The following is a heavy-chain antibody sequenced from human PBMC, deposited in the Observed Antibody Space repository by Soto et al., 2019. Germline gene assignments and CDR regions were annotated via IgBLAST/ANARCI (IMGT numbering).Heavy chain of an antibody. CDR2: ISGSGGST. CDR3: AYSSTPFDY. CDR1: GFTFSSYA. Sequence: EVQLLESGGGLVQPGGSLRLSCAASGFTFSSYAMSWVRQAPGKGLEWVSAISGSGGSTYYADSVKGRFTISRDNSKNTLYLQMNSMRDEDTDVYFWAYSSTPFDYWGQVTMVTVSS. V-gene: IGHV3-23*01. J-gene: IGHJ4*02. D-gene: IGHD6-13*01.